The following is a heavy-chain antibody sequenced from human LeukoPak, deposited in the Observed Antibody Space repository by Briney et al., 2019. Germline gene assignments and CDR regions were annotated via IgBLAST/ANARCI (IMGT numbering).Heavy chain of an antibody. CDR2: INSDGSST. CDR3: ARGGSQLGGAASDY. D-gene: IGHD6-6*01. V-gene: IGHV3-74*01. CDR1: GFTFSSYW. J-gene: IGHJ4*02. Sequence: GGSLRLSCAASGFTFSSYWMHWVRQAPGKGLVRVSRINSDGSSTSYADSVKGRFTISRDNAKNTLYLQMNSLRAEDTAVYYCARGGSQLGGAASDYWGQGTLVTVSS.